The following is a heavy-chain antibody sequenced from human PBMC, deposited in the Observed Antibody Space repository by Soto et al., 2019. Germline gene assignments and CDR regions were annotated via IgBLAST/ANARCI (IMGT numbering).Heavy chain of an antibody. V-gene: IGHV3-23*01. CDR2: TSGSGGST. Sequence: EVQLLESGGGLVQPGGSLRLSCAASGFTFSSYAMSWVRQAPGKGLEWVSTTSGSGGSTYYADSVKGRFTISRDNSKNTFYLQMNSLRAEDMAVYYCAKDGGYGSGSYYSDAWGQGTLVTVSS. J-gene: IGHJ4*02. CDR1: GFTFSSYA. D-gene: IGHD3-10*01. CDR3: AKDGGYGSGSYYSDA.